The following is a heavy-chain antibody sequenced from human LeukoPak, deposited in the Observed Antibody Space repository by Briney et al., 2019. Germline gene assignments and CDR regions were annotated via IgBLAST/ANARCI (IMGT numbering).Heavy chain of an antibody. CDR1: GFTFSSYS. D-gene: IGHD5-12*01. CDR2: ISSSSSYI. V-gene: IGHV3-21*01. CDR3: ARDSQWLTFDY. Sequence: GGSLRPSCAASGFTFSSYSMNWVRQAPGKGLEWVSSISSSSSYIYYADSVKGRFTISRDNAKNSLYLQMNSLRAEDTAVYYCARDSQWLTFDYWGQGTLVTVSS. J-gene: IGHJ4*02.